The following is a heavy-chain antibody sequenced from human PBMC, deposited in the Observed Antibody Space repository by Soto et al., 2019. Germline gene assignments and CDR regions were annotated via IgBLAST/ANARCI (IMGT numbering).Heavy chain of an antibody. CDR2: INSDGSST. Sequence: GGSLRLSCAASGFIFSSYAMSWVRQAPGKGLVWVSRINSDGSSTSYADSVKGRFTISRDNAKNTLYLQMNSLRAEDTAVYYCARGITMVRGVIITDGLGQFDPWGQGTLVTVSS. CDR3: ARGITMVRGVIITDGLGQFDP. D-gene: IGHD3-10*01. V-gene: IGHV3-74*01. J-gene: IGHJ5*02. CDR1: GFIFSSYA.